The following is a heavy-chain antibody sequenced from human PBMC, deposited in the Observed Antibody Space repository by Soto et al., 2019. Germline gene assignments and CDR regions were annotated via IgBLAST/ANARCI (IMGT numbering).Heavy chain of an antibody. CDR3: ARSGLPFDY. Sequence: EVQLVESGGGLVQPGGSLRLSCAASGFPFSSYAMHWVRQAPGKGLEYVSGISGNGGRTYYANSVKGRFTISRDNSKNTLYLQVGSLRAEDMAVYYCARSGLPFDYWGQGTLVTVSS. V-gene: IGHV3-64*01. J-gene: IGHJ4*02. CDR2: ISGNGGRT. D-gene: IGHD2-21*02. CDR1: GFPFSSYA.